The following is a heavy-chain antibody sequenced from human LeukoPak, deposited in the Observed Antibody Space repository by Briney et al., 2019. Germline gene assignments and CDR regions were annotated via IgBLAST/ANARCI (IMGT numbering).Heavy chain of an antibody. J-gene: IGHJ3*02. D-gene: IGHD3-10*01. CDR3: AKDIAWFGELFGAFDI. CDR1: GFTFSYYA. V-gene: IGHV3-23*01. CDR2: ISVSGDRT. Sequence: PGGSLRLSCAGSGFTFSYYAMSWVRQAPGRGLEWVSGISVSGDRTYYADSVKGRCTISRDDSKNTLYLQMNSLRAEDTAVYYCAKDIAWFGELFGAFDIWGQGTMVTVSS.